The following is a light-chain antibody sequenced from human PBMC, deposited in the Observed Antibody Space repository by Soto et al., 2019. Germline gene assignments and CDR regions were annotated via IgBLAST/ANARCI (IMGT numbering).Light chain of an antibody. V-gene: IGLV2-14*01. J-gene: IGLJ1*01. CDR2: DVS. CDR3: TSYTYSSTLSV. Sequence: QSALTQPASVSGSPGQSITISCTGTSSDVGGYNYVSWYQQHPGKAPKLMIYDVSNRPSGVSNRFSGSKSGNTASLTISGLQAEDDANYSCTSYTYSSTLSVFRTGTKVTVL. CDR1: SSDVGGYNY.